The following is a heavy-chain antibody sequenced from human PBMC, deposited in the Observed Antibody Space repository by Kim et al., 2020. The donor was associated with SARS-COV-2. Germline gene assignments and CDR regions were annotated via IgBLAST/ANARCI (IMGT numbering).Heavy chain of an antibody. CDR2: SSSNSTI. Sequence: SSSNSTIYYAGSVKGRSTISMNNAKNSLYLQMSSLRDEDTAVYYCASIDYWGQGTLVTVSS. J-gene: IGHJ4*02. V-gene: IGHV3-48*02. CDR3: ASIDY.